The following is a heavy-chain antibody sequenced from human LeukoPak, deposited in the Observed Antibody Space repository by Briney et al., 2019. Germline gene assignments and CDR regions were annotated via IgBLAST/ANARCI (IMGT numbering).Heavy chain of an antibody. CDR2: IYFTGST. CDR1: GDPISSYS. J-gene: IGHJ6*03. D-gene: IGHD6-13*01. Sequence: SETLSLTCIVSGDPISSYSWSWIRQPPGKGLEWIGYIYFTGSTDYNPSLQSRATISVDTSKNQFSLKLSSVTAADTAVYYCARADYSSTWSHDYYYMDVWGKGTTVTVSS. V-gene: IGHV4-59*08. CDR3: ARADYSSTWSHDYYYMDV.